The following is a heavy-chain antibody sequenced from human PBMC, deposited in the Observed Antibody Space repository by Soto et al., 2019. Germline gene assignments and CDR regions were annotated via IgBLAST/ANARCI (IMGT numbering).Heavy chain of an antibody. J-gene: IGHJ5*02. CDR2: IIPIFGTA. V-gene: IGHV1-69*12. Sequence: QVQLVQSGAEVKKPGSSVKVSCKASGGTFSSYAISWVRQAPGQGLEWMGGIIPIFGTANYAQKFQGRVTITADESTSTAYMELSSLRSEDTAVYYCASGKELVPAAPDWFDPWGQGTLVTVSS. D-gene: IGHD2-2*01. CDR1: GGTFSSYA. CDR3: ASGKELVPAAPDWFDP.